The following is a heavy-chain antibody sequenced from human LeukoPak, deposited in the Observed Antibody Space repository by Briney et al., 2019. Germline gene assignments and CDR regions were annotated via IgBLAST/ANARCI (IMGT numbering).Heavy chain of an antibody. D-gene: IGHD2-15*01. CDR2: IYYSGST. CDR1: GGSISSSSYY. Sequence: PSETLSLTCTVSGGSISSSSYYWGWIRQPPGKGLEWIGSIYYSGSTYYNPSLKSRVTISVDTSKNQFSLKLSSVTAADTAVYYCARDVSYCSGGSCAYYYGMDVWGQGTTVTVSS. J-gene: IGHJ6*02. V-gene: IGHV4-39*02. CDR3: ARDVSYCSGGSCAYYYGMDV.